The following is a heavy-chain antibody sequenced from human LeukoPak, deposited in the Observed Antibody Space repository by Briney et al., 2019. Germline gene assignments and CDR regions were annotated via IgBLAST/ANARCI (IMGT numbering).Heavy chain of an antibody. CDR3: AKETVRYFDY. Sequence: GGSLRLSCAASGFTFASNAMSWFRQAPGKGLEWVSAISVSSDSTYYADSVKGRFTISRDDSKNTLYMQMSSLRAEDAAVYYCAKETVRYFDYWGQGALVTVSS. D-gene: IGHD4-17*01. V-gene: IGHV3-23*01. CDR1: GFTFASNA. CDR2: ISVSSDST. J-gene: IGHJ4*02.